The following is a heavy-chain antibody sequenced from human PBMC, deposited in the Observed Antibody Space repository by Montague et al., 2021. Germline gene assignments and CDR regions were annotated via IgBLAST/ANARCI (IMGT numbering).Heavy chain of an antibody. J-gene: IGHJ4*03. CDR2: LLYDGNNE. D-gene: IGHD1-26*01. CDR1: GFTFSTYN. Sequence: SLRLSCAASGFTFSTYNIHWVRQAPGKGLEWVAALLYDGNNEYYSYSMKGRFTFSRDNSKNTLYLQMNILRAEDTAVYYCARGGGGYLDYWGQGTLVTVSS. CDR3: ARGGGGYLDY. V-gene: IGHV3-30-3*01.